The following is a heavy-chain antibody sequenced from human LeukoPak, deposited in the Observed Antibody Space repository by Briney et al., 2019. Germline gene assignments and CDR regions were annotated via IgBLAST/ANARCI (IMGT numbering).Heavy chain of an antibody. CDR1: GFTVSSNY. J-gene: IGHJ2*01. CDR2: INHSRST. CDR3: ARVPKYFDL. V-gene: IGHV4-34*01. Sequence: GSLRLSCAASGFTVSSNYMSWVRQPPGKGLEWIGQINHSRSTHYNPSLKSRVTISVDTSKNQFSLKLSSVTAADTAVYYCARVPKYFDLWGRGTLVTVSS.